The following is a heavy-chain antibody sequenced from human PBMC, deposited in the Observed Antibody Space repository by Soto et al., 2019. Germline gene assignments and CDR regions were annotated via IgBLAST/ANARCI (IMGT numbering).Heavy chain of an antibody. CDR2: IYSGGST. CDR3: VRGGGYVEWFLDY. D-gene: IGHD3-3*01. V-gene: IGHV3-53*01. Sequence: GGSLRLSCAASGFTVSSNYMSWVRQAPGKGLEWVSVIYSGGSTYYADSVKGRFTISRDNSKNTLYLQMNSLRAEDTAVYYCVRGGGYVEWFLDYCGQGILVYVS. CDR1: GFTVSSNY. J-gene: IGHJ4*02.